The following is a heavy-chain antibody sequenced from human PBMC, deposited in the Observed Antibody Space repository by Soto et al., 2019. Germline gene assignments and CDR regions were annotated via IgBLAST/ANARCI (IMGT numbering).Heavy chain of an antibody. CDR2: INHSGST. D-gene: IGHD3-16*02. J-gene: IGHJ4*02. Sequence: QVQLQQWGAGLLKPSETLSLTCAVYGGSFSGYYWSWIRQPPGKGLEWIGEINHSGSTNYNPSLKSRVTRAVDTSKNQCSRKLSSVTAADTAVYYCARAADDYIWGSYRFPYFDYWGQGTLVTVSS. V-gene: IGHV4-34*01. CDR1: GGSFSGYY. CDR3: ARAADDYIWGSYRFPYFDY.